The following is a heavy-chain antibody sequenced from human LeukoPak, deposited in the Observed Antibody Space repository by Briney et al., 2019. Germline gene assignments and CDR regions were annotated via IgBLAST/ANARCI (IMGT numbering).Heavy chain of an antibody. CDR1: GGSITSNHYY. V-gene: IGHV4-39*01. CDR3: ATSPGADYGGDHWFDP. D-gene: IGHD4-23*01. Sequence: PSETLSLTCTVSGGSITSNHYYWGWIRQPPGKELEWIGSISYGGSTYYNPSLKSRVTMSVDTSKNQFSLKLRSVTATDTAVYHCATSPGADYGGDHWFDPWGQGTLVTVSS. CDR2: ISYGGST. J-gene: IGHJ5*02.